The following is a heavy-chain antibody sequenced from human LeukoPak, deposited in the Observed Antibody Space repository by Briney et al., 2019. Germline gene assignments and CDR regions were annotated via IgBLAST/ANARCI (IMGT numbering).Heavy chain of an antibody. CDR1: GYSISSGYY. D-gene: IGHD2-2*01. CDR3: AREEGSYCSSTSCPGGFDY. V-gene: IGHV4-38-2*02. CDR2: IYHSGST. Sequence: PSETLSLTCAVSGYSISSGYYWGWIRQPPGKGLEWIGSIYHSGSTYYNPSLKSRVTISVDMSKNQFSLKLSSVTAADTAVYYCAREEGSYCSSTSCPGGFDYWGQGTLVTVSS. J-gene: IGHJ4*02.